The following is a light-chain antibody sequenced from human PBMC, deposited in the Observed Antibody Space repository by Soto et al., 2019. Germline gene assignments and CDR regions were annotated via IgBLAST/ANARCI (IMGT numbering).Light chain of an antibody. CDR1: QSVSSY. CDR2: DAS. Sequence: EIVLTQSPATLSLSPGERATLSCRASQSVSSYLAWHQQKPGQAPRLLIYDASNRATGIPARFSGGGSGTDFTLTISSLEPEDFAVYYCQQRFNWPRFTFGQGTKLEIK. J-gene: IGKJ2*01. V-gene: IGKV3-11*01. CDR3: QQRFNWPRFT.